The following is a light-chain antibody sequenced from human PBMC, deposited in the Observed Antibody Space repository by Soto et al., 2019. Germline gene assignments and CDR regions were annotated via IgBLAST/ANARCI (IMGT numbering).Light chain of an antibody. CDR1: SNDVGGYNY. CDR3: CSYAGSDTWV. Sequence: QSALTQPRSVSGSPGQSVTISCTGTSNDVGGYNYVSWCQQHPGRAPKLMFYDVSKRPSGVPDRISASRSGKTASLTISGLQAEDEADYYCCSYAGSDTWVFGGGTKVTVL. J-gene: IGLJ3*02. CDR2: DVS. V-gene: IGLV2-11*01.